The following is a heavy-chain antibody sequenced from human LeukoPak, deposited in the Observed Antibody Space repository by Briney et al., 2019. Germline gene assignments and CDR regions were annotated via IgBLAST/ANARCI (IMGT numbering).Heavy chain of an antibody. J-gene: IGHJ4*02. Sequence: GASVKVSCKASGYTFTGYYMHWVRQAPGQGLEWMGWINPNSGGTNYAQKFQGRVTMTTDTSTSTAYMELRTLRSDDTAVYYCARADAVRLGELSHFDYWGQGTLVTVSS. D-gene: IGHD3-16*02. V-gene: IGHV1-2*02. CDR3: ARADAVRLGELSHFDY. CDR2: INPNSGGT. CDR1: GYTFTGYY.